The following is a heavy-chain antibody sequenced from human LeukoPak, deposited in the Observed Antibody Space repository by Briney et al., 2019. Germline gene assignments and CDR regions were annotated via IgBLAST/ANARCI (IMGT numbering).Heavy chain of an antibody. D-gene: IGHD3-10*01. J-gene: IGHJ3*02. Sequence: GGSLRLSCAASGFTVSSNYMNWVRQAPGKGLEWVPVIYSDGNTYYADSVKGRFTISRDNSKNTLYLQMNSLRAEDTAVYYCARDRRLLYFGELFHDAFDIWGQGTMVTVSS. CDR2: IYSDGNT. V-gene: IGHV3-53*01. CDR1: GFTVSSNY. CDR3: ARDRRLLYFGELFHDAFDI.